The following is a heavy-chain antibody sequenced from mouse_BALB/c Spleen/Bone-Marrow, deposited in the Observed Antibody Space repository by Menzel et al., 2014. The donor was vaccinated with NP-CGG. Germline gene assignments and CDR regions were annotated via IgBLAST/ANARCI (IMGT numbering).Heavy chain of an antibody. CDR1: GFTFSSYT. J-gene: IGHJ4*01. CDR3: ARHVGDPYAMDY. CDR2: ISNGGGST. Sequence: EVKVVESGGGLVQPGGSLKLSCAASGFTFSSYTMSWVRQTPEKRLEWVAYISNGGGSTYYPDTVKGRFTISRDNAKNTPYLQMSSLKSEDTAMYYCARHVGDPYAMDYWGQGTSVTVSS. D-gene: IGHD3-1*01. V-gene: IGHV5-12-2*01.